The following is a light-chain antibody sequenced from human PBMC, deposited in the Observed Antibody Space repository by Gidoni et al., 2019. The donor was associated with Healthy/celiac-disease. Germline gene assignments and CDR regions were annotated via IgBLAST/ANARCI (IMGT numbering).Light chain of an antibody. V-gene: IGLV3-9*01. CDR2: RNS. CDR1: NIGSKN. Sequence: SYKLTQPLSVSVALGQTARITCGGNNIGSKNVHWYQQKPGQAPVMVIYRNSNRPPGIPERFSGSNSGNTATLTISRAQAGDEADYYCQVWDSNTVVFATGTKVTVL. CDR3: QVWDSNTVV. J-gene: IGLJ1*01.